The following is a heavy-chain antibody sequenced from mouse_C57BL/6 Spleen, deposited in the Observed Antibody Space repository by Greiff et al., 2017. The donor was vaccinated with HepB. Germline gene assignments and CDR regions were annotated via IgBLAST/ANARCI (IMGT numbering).Heavy chain of an antibody. CDR3: TRGGSHYAMDY. CDR2: ISSGGDYI. J-gene: IGHJ4*01. CDR1: GFTFSSYA. V-gene: IGHV5-9-1*02. Sequence: VQLKESGEGLVKPGGSLKLSCAASGFTFSSYAMSWVRQTPEKRLEWVAYISSGGDYIYYADTVKGRSTISRDNARNTLYLQMSSLKSEDTAMYYCTRGGSHYAMDYWGQGTSVTVSS.